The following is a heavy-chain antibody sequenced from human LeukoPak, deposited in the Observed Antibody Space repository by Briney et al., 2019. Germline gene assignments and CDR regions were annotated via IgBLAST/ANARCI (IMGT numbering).Heavy chain of an antibody. CDR2: IHYSGST. CDR3: ARDLREFDAFDI. V-gene: IGHV4-59*12. D-gene: IGHD3-10*01. J-gene: IGHJ3*02. CDR1: GGSISSYY. Sequence: SETLSLTCTVSGGSISSYYWSWIRQPPGKGLEWIGYIHYSGSTNYNPSLKSRVTISVDKSKNQFSLKLSSVTAADTAVYYCARDLREFDAFDIWGQGTMVTVSS.